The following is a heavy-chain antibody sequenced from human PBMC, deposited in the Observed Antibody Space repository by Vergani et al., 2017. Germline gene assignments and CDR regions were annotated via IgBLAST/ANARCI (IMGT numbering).Heavy chain of an antibody. D-gene: IGHD1-14*01. Sequence: EVRLLESGGGLVQPGGSLRLSCEASGFIFNNAWMSWVRQAPGKGLEYIGRIKSVSDGETRDYAAPVKGRFNISRDDSKNKVYLQMNSLKIEDTGVYYCTLGPGNRGFDYWGQGTLVTVSS. CDR2: IKSVSDGETR. V-gene: IGHV3-15*01. J-gene: IGHJ4*02. CDR3: TLGPGNRGFDY. CDR1: GFIFNNAW.